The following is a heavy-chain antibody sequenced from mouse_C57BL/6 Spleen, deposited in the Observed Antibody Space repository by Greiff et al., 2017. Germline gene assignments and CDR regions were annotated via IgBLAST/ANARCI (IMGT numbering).Heavy chain of an antibody. CDR2: IDPNSGGT. CDR3: ARWDYYGSSYDFDY. J-gene: IGHJ2*01. Sequence: QVQLQQPGAELVKPGASVKLSCKASGYTFTSYWMHWVKQRPGRGLEWIGRIDPNSGGTTYNEKFKSKATLTVDKPSSTAYMQRSSLTSEDSAVYYCARWDYYGSSYDFDYWGKGTTRTVSS. V-gene: IGHV1-72*01. D-gene: IGHD1-1*01. CDR1: GYTFTSYW.